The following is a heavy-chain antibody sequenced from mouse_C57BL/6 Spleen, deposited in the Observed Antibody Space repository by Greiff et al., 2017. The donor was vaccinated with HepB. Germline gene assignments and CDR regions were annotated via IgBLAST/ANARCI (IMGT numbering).Heavy chain of an antibody. V-gene: IGHV2-4*01. Sequence: VKLMESGPGLVQPSQSLSITCTVSGFSLTSYGVHWVRQPPGKGLEWLGVIWSGGSTDYNAAFISRLSISKDNSKSQVFFKMNSLQADDTAIYYCAKDDYKGNYFDYWGQGTTLTVSS. D-gene: IGHD2-12*01. CDR2: IWSGGST. CDR3: AKDDYKGNYFDY. CDR1: GFSLTSYG. J-gene: IGHJ2*01.